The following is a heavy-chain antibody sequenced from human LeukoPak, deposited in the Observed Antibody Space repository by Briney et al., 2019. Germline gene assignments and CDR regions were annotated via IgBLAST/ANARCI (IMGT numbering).Heavy chain of an antibody. CDR2: IYTSGGT. D-gene: IGHD3/OR15-3a*01. CDR1: GGSISSDYCY. J-gene: IGHJ3*02. CDR3: ARRTNGFDI. Sequence: SEALSLTCTVSGGSISSDYCYWIWLRPPAGQGLEWIGRIYTSGGTNYNPSLKSRVTISLDTSKNQCSLKLTSVAAADTAVYYCARRTNGFDIWGQGTMVTVSS. V-gene: IGHV4-61*02.